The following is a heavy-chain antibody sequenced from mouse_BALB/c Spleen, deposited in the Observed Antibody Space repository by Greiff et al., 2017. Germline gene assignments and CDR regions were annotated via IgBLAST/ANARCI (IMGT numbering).Heavy chain of an antibody. CDR2: IDPSDSET. D-gene: IGHD4-1*01. Sequence: QVQLKQSGAELVKPGAPVKLSCKASGYTFTSYWMNWVKQRPGRGLEWIGRIDPSDSETHYNQKFKDKATLTVDKSSSTAYIQLSSLTSEDSAVYYCARGLGRKDFDVWGAGTTVTVSS. V-gene: IGHV1-69*02. J-gene: IGHJ1*01. CDR1: GYTFTSYW. CDR3: ARGLGRKDFDV.